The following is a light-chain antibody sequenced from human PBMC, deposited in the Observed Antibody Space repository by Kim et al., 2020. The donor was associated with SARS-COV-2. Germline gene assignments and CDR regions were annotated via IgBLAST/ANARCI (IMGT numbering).Light chain of an antibody. Sequence: STSVVDRVNIPCRASLRISNLCAWYQQKPGKAPELLIYDGGSLQSGVPSRFSGRGSGTEFTLTISSLQPDDFATYYSQHYDSYPLIFGQRTKLLI. CDR3: QHYDSYPLI. CDR2: DGG. CDR1: LRISNL. J-gene: IGKJ2*01. V-gene: IGKV1-5*01.